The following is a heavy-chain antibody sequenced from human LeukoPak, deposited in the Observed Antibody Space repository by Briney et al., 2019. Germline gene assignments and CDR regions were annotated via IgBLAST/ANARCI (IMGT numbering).Heavy chain of an antibody. D-gene: IGHD6-13*01. CDR1: GYTFTSYD. Sequence: ASVTVSCKASGYTFTSYDINWVRQATGQGLEWMGWMNPYRGNTGYAQKFQGRVTMTRNTSISTAYMELSSLRSEDTAVYYCARGLSSSWYYYYYGMDVWGQGTTVTVSS. CDR2: MNPYRGNT. CDR3: ARGLSSSWYYYYYGMDV. J-gene: IGHJ6*02. V-gene: IGHV1-8*01.